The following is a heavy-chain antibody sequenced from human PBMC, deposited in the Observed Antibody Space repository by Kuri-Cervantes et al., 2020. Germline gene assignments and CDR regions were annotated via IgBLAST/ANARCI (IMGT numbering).Heavy chain of an antibody. Sequence: KISCKAPGYTFTSYGISWVRQAPGQGLEWMGGIIPIFGTANYAQKFQGRVTITADKSTSTAYMELSSLRSEDTAVYYCARDVLEREPYVGWFDPWGQGTLVTVSS. CDR2: IIPIFGTA. D-gene: IGHD1-1*01. J-gene: IGHJ5*02. V-gene: IGHV1-69*06. CDR1: GYTFTSYG. CDR3: ARDVLEREPYVGWFDP.